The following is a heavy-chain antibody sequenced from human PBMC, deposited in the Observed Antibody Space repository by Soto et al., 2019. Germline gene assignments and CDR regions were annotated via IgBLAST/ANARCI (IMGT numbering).Heavy chain of an antibody. V-gene: IGHV4-39*01. D-gene: IGHD6-13*01. CDR2: IYYSGST. Sequence: SETLSLTCTVSGGSISSSSYYWGWIRQPPGKGLEWIGSIYYSGSTYYNPSLKSRVTISVDTFKNQFSLKLSSVTAADTAVYYCASHSSWYSNNDYWGQGTLVTVSS. CDR3: ASHSSWYSNNDY. CDR1: GGSISSSSYY. J-gene: IGHJ4*02.